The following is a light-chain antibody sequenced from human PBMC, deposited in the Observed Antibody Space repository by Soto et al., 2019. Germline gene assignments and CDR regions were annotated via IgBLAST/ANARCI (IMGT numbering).Light chain of an antibody. CDR2: DAS. CDR1: QSVGTY. Sequence: EIVLTQSPATLSLSPGERASLSCRASQSVGTYLAWYQQKPGQAPRLLIYDASSRAVGVAPRFRGSGSGTEFTLTIAYVEPEDFAVYYCQQRSTWPLTFGGGTRVEF. J-gene: IGKJ4*01. V-gene: IGKV3-11*01. CDR3: QQRSTWPLT.